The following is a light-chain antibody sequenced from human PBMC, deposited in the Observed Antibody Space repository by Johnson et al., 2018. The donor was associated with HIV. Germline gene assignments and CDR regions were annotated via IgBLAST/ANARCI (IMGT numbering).Light chain of an antibody. J-gene: IGLJ1*01. Sequence: QSVLTQPPSVSAAPGQKVTVSCSGSSSNIGNNFVSWYQQVPGTAPKLLIYDTDKRPSGIPDRFSGSKSGTSATLGISGLQTGDEADYYCGTWDSSLSGVFGTGPKVTVL. CDR3: GTWDSSLSGV. V-gene: IGLV1-51*01. CDR1: SSNIGNNF. CDR2: DTD.